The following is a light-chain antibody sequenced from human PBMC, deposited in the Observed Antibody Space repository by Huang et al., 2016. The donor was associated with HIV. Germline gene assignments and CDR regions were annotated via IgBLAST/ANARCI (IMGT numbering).Light chain of an antibody. CDR3: LQTYTYPWT. CDR2: AAS. Sequence: AIQMTQSPASLSAYVGDRVTITGRARQGIRNDLGWYQQRLGQAPKLLVSAASRLQSGVPTRFSGSGSGTHFPLTISSLQPEDFATYYCLQTYTYPWTFGQGTKVEI. V-gene: IGKV1-6*01. CDR1: QGIRND. J-gene: IGKJ1*01.